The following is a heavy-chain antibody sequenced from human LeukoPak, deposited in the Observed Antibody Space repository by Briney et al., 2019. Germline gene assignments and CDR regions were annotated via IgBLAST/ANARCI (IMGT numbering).Heavy chain of an antibody. CDR1: GGTFSSYA. D-gene: IGHD6-19*01. CDR3: ARDGVAGPYWYFDL. Sequence: SVKVSCKASGGTFSSYAISWVRQAPGQGLEWMGGIIPTFGTANYAQKFQGRVTITTDESTSTAYMELSSLRSEDTAVYYCARDGVAGPYWYFDLWGRGTLVTVSS. J-gene: IGHJ2*01. V-gene: IGHV1-69*05. CDR2: IIPTFGTA.